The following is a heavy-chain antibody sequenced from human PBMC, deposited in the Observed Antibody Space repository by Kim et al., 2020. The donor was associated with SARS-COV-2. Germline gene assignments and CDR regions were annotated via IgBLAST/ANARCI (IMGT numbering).Heavy chain of an antibody. Sequence: SETLSLTCTVSGGSISSYYWSWIRQPPGKGLEWIGYIYYSGSTNYNPSLKIRVTISVDTSKNHFSLKLSSVTAADTAVYYCARGVWYYYGSGSYPYYYYYGMDGWGQGTTVTVSS. CDR2: IYYSGST. V-gene: IGHV4-59*01. CDR1: GGSISSYY. CDR3: ARGVWYYYGSGSYPYYYYYGMDG. D-gene: IGHD3-10*01. J-gene: IGHJ6*02.